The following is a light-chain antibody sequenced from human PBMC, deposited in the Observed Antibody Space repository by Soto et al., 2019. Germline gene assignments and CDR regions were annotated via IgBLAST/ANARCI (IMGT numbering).Light chain of an antibody. CDR1: TGAVTSGNY. Sequence: QAVVTQEPSLTVSPGETVTLICASNTGAVTSGNYPNWFQQKPGQAPRALIYRTINKHSWTPARFSGSLLGDKAALTLSSVQPEDEADYYCLLNYGDFHVFGGGTKVTVL. CDR2: RTI. J-gene: IGLJ2*01. CDR3: LLNYGDFHV. V-gene: IGLV7-43*01.